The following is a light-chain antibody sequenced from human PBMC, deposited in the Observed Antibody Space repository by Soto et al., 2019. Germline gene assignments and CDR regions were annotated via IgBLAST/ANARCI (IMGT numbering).Light chain of an antibody. CDR3: QQYSNWPT. Sequence: EIVMTQSPATLSVSPGERATLSCRASQSVSNNLAWYQQKPGQTPRLLIYGAFTRATGIPARFSGSGSGTEFTLTISSLQSEDSAVYYCQQYSNWPTFGQGTKVEIK. CDR1: QSVSNN. V-gene: IGKV3-15*01. CDR2: GAF. J-gene: IGKJ1*01.